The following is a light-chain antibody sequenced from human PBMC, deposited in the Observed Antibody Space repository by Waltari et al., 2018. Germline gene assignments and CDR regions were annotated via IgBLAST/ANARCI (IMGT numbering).Light chain of an antibody. J-gene: IGLJ1*01. CDR3: NSRDSDGNPFV. CDR1: SLRSYY. V-gene: IGLV3-19*01. CDR2: GTN. Sequence: SSELTQDPAVSVALGQTVRITCQGDSLRSYYANWYRQKPGQAPLLVMYGTNNRPSGIPDRFSGSYSGDTASLTITGAQAEDEADYYCNSRDSDGNPFVFGPATKVTVL.